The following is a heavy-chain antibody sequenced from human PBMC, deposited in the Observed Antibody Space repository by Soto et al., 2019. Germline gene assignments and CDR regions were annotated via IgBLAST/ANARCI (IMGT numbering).Heavy chain of an antibody. V-gene: IGHV1-2*02. Sequence: QVQLVQSGAEVKKPGASVKVSCKASGYTFTGYYMHWVRQAPGQGLEWMGWINPNSGGTNYAQKFQGRVTMTRDTSISTAYMELSRLRSDDTAVYYCARGAGYSSSWPFYYFDYWGQGTLVTVSS. D-gene: IGHD6-13*01. CDR3: ARGAGYSSSWPFYYFDY. CDR1: GYTFTGYY. CDR2: INPNSGGT. J-gene: IGHJ4*02.